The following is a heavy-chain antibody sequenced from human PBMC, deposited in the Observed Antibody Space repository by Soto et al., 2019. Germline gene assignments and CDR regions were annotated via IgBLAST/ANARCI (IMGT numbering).Heavy chain of an antibody. V-gene: IGHV4-34*01. CDR3: ARGGIAVAGKKDY. CDR2: INHSGST. CDR1: GGSFSGYY. D-gene: IGHD6-19*01. Sequence: SETLSLTCAVYGGSFSGYYWSWIRQPPGKGLEWIGEINHSGSTNYNPSLKSRVTISVDTSKNQFSLKLSSVTAADTAVYYCARGGIAVAGKKDYWGEGTLVTVSS. J-gene: IGHJ4*02.